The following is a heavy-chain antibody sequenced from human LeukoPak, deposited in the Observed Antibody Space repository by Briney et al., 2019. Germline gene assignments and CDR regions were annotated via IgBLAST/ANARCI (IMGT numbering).Heavy chain of an antibody. Sequence: GGSLRLSCAASGFTFSSYAMHWVRQAPGKGLEWVAVISYDGSNKCYADSVKGRFTISRDNSKNTLYLQMNSLRAEDTAVYYCARDPGYCSSTSCNPKTSYYYYGMDVWGQGTTVTVSS. CDR1: GFTFSSYA. J-gene: IGHJ6*02. CDR3: ARDPGYCSSTSCNPKTSYYYYGMDV. V-gene: IGHV3-30*04. D-gene: IGHD2-2*01. CDR2: ISYDGSNK.